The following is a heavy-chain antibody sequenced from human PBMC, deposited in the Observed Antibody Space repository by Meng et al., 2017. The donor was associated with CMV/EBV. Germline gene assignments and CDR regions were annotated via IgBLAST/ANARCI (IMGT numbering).Heavy chain of an antibody. D-gene: IGHD7-27*01. CDR1: GYTFTSYD. CDR3: ARGTLGVASHFDY. V-gene: IGHV1-2*02. J-gene: IGHJ4*02. Sequence: ASVKVSCKASGYTFTSYDINWVRQATGQGLEWMGWINPNSGGTNYAQKFQGRVTMTRDTSISTAYMKLSRLRSGDTAVYSCARGTLGVASHFDYWGQGTLVTVSS. CDR2: INPNSGGT.